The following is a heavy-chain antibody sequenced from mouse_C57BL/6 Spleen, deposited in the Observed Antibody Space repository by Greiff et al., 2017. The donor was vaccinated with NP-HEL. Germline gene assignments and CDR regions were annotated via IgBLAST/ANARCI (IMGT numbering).Heavy chain of an antibody. V-gene: IGHV3-2*02. D-gene: IGHD1-2*01. Sequence: EVQLQQSGPGLVKPSQSLSLTCTVTGYSITSGYGWNWIRQCPGNKREWKGDRSYSGSTNYNPTLKSRISITRDTSKNQFFLQLNSVTTEDTATYYCARTARIKYWGQGTTLTVSS. CDR1: GYSITSGYG. CDR3: ARTARIKY. CDR2: RSYSGST. J-gene: IGHJ2*01.